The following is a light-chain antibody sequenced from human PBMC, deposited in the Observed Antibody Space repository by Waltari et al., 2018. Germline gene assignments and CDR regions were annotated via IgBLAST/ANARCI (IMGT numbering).Light chain of an antibody. J-gene: IGKJ2*01. CDR3: QQYNTDYT. CDR1: QSIMSW. CDR2: KAS. V-gene: IGKV1-5*03. Sequence: DVQMNQSPSTLSASVGDTVSITCRASQSIMSWLAWYQQKAGKAPKVLISKASTLESGVPSRFSGSESGTEFTLTISNLQPDDFATYYCQQYNTDYTFGQGTILEIK.